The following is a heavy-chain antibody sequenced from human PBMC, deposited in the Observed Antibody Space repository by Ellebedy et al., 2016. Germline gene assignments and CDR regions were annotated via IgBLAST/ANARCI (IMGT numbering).Heavy chain of an antibody. CDR3: AKDSRGGFFDGMDV. CDR1: GFKFDDYA. Sequence: GGSLRLXXTVSGFKFDDYAMHWVRRAPGKGLEWVAGITFNSGTVVYADSVRGRFTISRDSAQKSLYLQMNSLRVENTALYYCAKDSRGGFFDGMDVWGQGTTVTVSS. J-gene: IGHJ6*02. V-gene: IGHV3-9*01. D-gene: IGHD3-10*01. CDR2: ITFNSGTV.